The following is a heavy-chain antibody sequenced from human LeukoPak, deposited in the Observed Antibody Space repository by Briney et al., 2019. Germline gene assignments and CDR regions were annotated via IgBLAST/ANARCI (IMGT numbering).Heavy chain of an antibody. Sequence: PGGSLRLSCAASGIIVSSSYMNWVRQAPGKGQEWVSVIYSGGHTYYTDSVKGRFTISRDNSNNTLYLYMNSLRPDDTAVYYCARSTRDGYNHYHYYYMDVWGKGTTVTVSS. CDR2: IYSGGHT. CDR3: ARSTRDGYNHYHYYYMDV. V-gene: IGHV3-53*01. CDR1: GIIVSSSY. J-gene: IGHJ6*03. D-gene: IGHD5-24*01.